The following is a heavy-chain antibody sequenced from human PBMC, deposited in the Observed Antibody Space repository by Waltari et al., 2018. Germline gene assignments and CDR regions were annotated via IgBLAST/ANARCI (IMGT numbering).Heavy chain of an antibody. CDR1: GGTFSSYA. J-gene: IGHJ6*02. CDR3: GGIQLKDYYYYYGMDV. Sequence: QVQLVQSGAEVKKPGSSVNVSCQASGGTFSSYAFRRVRQAPGQGLEWMGGIIPIFGTANYAQKFQGRVTITADESTSTAYMELSSLRSEDTAVYYCGGIQLKDYYYYYGMDVWGQGTTVTVSS. V-gene: IGHV1-69*01. D-gene: IGHD5-18*01. CDR2: IIPIFGTA.